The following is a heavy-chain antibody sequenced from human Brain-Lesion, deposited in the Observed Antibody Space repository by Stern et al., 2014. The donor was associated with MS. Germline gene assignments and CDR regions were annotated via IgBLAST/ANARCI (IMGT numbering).Heavy chain of an antibody. J-gene: IGHJ3*02. D-gene: IGHD6-13*01. CDR2: LEAEDGES. V-gene: IGHV1-24*01. CDR1: GYTLTELS. Sequence: QVQLVESGAEVKKPGASVKVSCKVSGYTLTELSMHWVRQAPGKGLEWMGGLEAEDGESIYEQKFQGRVTMTEDTSTDTAYMELSSLRSEDTAIYYCATDLQQPLVDTFDIWGQGTMVTVSS. CDR3: ATDLQQPLVDTFDI.